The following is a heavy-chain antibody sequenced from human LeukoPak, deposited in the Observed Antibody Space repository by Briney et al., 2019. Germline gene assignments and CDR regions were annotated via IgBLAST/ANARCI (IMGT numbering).Heavy chain of an antibody. Sequence: GGSLRLSCAASGFTFSNYGMHWVRQAPGKGLEWVAFIQYVGSDKYYADSVKGGLTMSRDKSNVTLYLQMNSLRAEDTAVYYCARDSSSAVRSAFGIWGQGTMVTVSS. CDR2: IQYVGSDK. V-gene: IGHV3-30*02. CDR1: GFTFSNYG. D-gene: IGHD6-25*01. J-gene: IGHJ3*02. CDR3: ARDSSSAVRSAFGI.